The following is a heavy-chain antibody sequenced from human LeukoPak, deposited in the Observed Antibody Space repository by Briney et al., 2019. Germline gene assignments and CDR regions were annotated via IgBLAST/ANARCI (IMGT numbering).Heavy chain of an antibody. CDR1: GFTFSSYG. Sequence: GGSLRLSCAASGFTFSSYGMHWVRQAPGKGLEWVAVIWYDGSNKYYADSVKGRFTISRDNSKNTLYLQMNSLRAEDTAVYYCAREGCSSTSCYWRGYYYYYGMDVWGQGTTVIVSS. D-gene: IGHD2-2*01. CDR3: AREGCSSTSCYWRGYYYYYGMDV. CDR2: IWYDGSNK. V-gene: IGHV3-33*01. J-gene: IGHJ6*02.